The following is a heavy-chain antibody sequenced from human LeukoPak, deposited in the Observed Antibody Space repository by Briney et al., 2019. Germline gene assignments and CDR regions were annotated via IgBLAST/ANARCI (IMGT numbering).Heavy chain of an antibody. CDR1: GFTFSTYS. V-gene: IGHV3-21*01. Sequence: GGSLRLSCAAFGFTFSTYSMNWVRQAPGKGLEWVSSISSSSTYIYYADSVKGRFTVSRDNVKNSLYLQMNSLRAEDTAVYYCAREGPAADTVMARWGQGTLVTVSS. CDR2: ISSSSTYI. D-gene: IGHD5-18*01. J-gene: IGHJ4*02. CDR3: AREGPAADTVMAR.